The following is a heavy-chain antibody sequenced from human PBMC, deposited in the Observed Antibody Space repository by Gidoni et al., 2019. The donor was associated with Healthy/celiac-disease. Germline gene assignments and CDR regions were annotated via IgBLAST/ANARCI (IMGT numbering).Heavy chain of an antibody. CDR2: IYYSGST. Sequence: QVQLQESGPGLVKPSEAPSLTCTVSGCSVSSGSYYWSWIRQPPGKGLEWIGYIYYSGSTNYNPSLKSRVTISVDTSKNQFSLKLSSVTAADTAVYYCARVRSKGGYYFDYWGQGTLVTVSS. D-gene: IGHD3-16*01. J-gene: IGHJ4*02. CDR3: ARVRSKGGYYFDY. V-gene: IGHV4-61*01. CDR1: GCSVSSGSYY.